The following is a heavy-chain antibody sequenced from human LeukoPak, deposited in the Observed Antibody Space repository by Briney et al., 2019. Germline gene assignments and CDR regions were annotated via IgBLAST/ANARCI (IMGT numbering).Heavy chain of an antibody. CDR2: ISDGGGST. V-gene: IGHV3-23*01. Sequence: GGSLRLSCAASGFTVSSNYMTWVRQAPGKGLEWVSAISDGGGSTYYADSVKGRFTISRDNSKNTLFLKMNSLRAEDTAVYHCAKNPGYCSSISCYYRFGSLDFWGQGTLVTVSS. CDR3: AKNPGYCSSISCYYRFGSLDF. CDR1: GFTVSSNY. J-gene: IGHJ4*02. D-gene: IGHD2-2*01.